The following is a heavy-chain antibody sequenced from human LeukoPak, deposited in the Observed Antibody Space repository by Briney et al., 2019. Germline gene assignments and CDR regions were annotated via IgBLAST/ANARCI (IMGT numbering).Heavy chain of an antibody. CDR1: GFTFGNYG. J-gene: IGHJ4*02. V-gene: IGHV3-33*08. CDR3: ARGGDFWSGYYHQSTFDY. CDR2: IWYDGSNK. Sequence: VVQPGRSLRLSCAVSGFTFGNYGMHWVRQAPGKGLEWVAVIWYDGSNKYYADSVKGRFTISRDNSKNTLYLQMNSLRAEDTAVYYCARGGDFWSGYYHQSTFDYWGQGTLVTVSS. D-gene: IGHD3-3*01.